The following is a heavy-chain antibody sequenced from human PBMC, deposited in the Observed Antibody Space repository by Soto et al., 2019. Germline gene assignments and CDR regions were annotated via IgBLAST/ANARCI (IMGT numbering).Heavy chain of an antibody. Sequence: SESLSLTCAVYGGSFSGYYWSWIRQPPGKGLEWIGEINHSGSTNYNPSLKSRVTISVDTSKNQFSLKLSSVTAADTAVYYCARGGGSSWPPPFDYWGQGTLVTVSS. CDR1: GGSFSGYY. J-gene: IGHJ4*02. CDR3: ARGGGSSWPPPFDY. D-gene: IGHD6-13*01. V-gene: IGHV4-34*01. CDR2: INHSGST.